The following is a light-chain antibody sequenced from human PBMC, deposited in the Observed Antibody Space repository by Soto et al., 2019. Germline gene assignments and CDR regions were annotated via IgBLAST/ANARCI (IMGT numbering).Light chain of an antibody. V-gene: IGKV3-20*01. J-gene: IGKJ1*01. Sequence: IVMTQSPVTLSVSPGEIVTLSCRTSQIVSSNVACYQQKPCQAPSLLIYGAFTRATDIPDRFSGSGSGTDFTLTISRLEPEDFAVYYCQQYGSSGTFGQGTKVDIK. CDR2: GAF. CDR3: QQYGSSGT. CDR1: QIVSSN.